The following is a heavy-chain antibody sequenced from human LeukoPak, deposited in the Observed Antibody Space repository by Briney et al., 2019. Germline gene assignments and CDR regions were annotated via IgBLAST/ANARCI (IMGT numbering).Heavy chain of an antibody. J-gene: IGHJ4*02. D-gene: IGHD2-2*01. CDR1: GGSISSNY. V-gene: IGHV4-4*07. Sequence: SETLSLTCTVSGGSISSNYWSWIRQPAGKGPEWIGRIYTTGSTNYNPSLKSRVTISVDKSKNQFSLKLSSVTAADTAVYYCARDTGYCSTTSCYGFDYWGQGTLVTVSP. CDR3: ARDTGYCSTTSCYGFDY. CDR2: IYTTGST.